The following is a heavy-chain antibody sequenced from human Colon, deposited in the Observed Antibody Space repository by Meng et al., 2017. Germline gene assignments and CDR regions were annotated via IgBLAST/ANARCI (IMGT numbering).Heavy chain of an antibody. V-gene: IGHV6-1*01. Sequence: QVQLQQSGPGLVKPSQTLSLSCASSGDSVSSNRALWHWVRQSPSRGLEWLGQTYYRSEWQNHYGVSVKSRITINADTSRNHFSLHLNSVTPEDTAVYYCTTWYGEYWGQGTLVTVFS. CDR1: GDSVSSNRAL. CDR3: TTWYGEY. D-gene: IGHD3-10*01. J-gene: IGHJ4*02. CDR2: TYYRSEWQN.